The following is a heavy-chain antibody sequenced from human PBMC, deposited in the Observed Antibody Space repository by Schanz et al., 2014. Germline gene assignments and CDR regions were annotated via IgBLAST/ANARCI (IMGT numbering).Heavy chain of an antibody. CDR1: GYTFTDYY. Sequence: QVQLVQSGAEVKKPGASVKISCKASGYTFTDYYMYWVRQAPGQGLEWMGRINPNSGGTNYAQKFQGRVTMTRDTSISTAYMELRRLRSDDTAVYYCAREEEAAVRPFRFDYWGQGTLVTVSS. V-gene: IGHV1-2*06. D-gene: IGHD6-6*01. J-gene: IGHJ4*02. CDR2: INPNSGGT. CDR3: AREEEAAVRPFRFDY.